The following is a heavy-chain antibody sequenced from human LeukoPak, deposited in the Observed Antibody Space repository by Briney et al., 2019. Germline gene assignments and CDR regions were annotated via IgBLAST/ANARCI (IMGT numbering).Heavy chain of an antibody. CDR3: ARLMISAPPNEAFDI. D-gene: IGHD3/OR15-3a*01. CDR2: IYSDGST. Sequence: SGGSLRLSCAASGFIVSSNFMSWVRQAPGKGLEWVSVIYSDGSTFYADSVKGRFTISRDNSKNTLYLQMNSLRAEDTAVYYCARLMISAPPNEAFDIWGQGTMVTVSS. J-gene: IGHJ3*02. V-gene: IGHV3-53*01. CDR1: GFIVSSNF.